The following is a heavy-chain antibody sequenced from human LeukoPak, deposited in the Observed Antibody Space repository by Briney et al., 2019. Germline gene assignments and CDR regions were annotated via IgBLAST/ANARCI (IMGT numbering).Heavy chain of an antibody. CDR2: ISAYNGDT. CDR3: ASRAGNSFHGFDV. Sequence: AAVKVSCRSSGFTFTSYGVNWVRQAPGQGLAWMGWISAYNGDTSSAQTLQGRITMTTDTSTSTAYMELRSLSSDDTAVYYCASRAGNSFHGFDVWGQGTMVTVSS. V-gene: IGHV1-18*01. D-gene: IGHD4-23*01. J-gene: IGHJ3*01. CDR1: GFTFTSYG.